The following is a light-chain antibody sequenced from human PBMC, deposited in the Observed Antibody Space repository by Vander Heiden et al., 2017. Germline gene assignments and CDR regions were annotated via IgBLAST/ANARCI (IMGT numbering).Light chain of an antibody. CDR2: KVS. V-gene: IGKV2-30*02. J-gene: IGKJ2*01. CDR3: MQGTHWPYT. CDR1: QSIQHGDGNTY. Sequence: DPVMTHSPPSLPVTLGQPALISCKSSQSIQHGDGNTYLNWFHQRPGQSPRRLIYKVSNRDSGVPDRFGGSKSGTDFTLTISRVEAEDVGVYYCMQGTHWPYTFGHWIKLEI.